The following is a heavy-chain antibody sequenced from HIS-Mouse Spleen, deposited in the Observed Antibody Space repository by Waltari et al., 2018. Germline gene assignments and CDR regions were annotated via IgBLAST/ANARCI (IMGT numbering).Heavy chain of an antibody. J-gene: IGHJ4*02. CDR1: GGSISSYY. D-gene: IGHD6-13*01. V-gene: IGHV4-59*01. Sequence: QVQLQESGPGLVKPSETLSLTCTVSGGSISSYYWSWLRQPPGKGLEWIGYIYYSGSTNYNPSLKSRVTISVDTSKNQFSLKLSSVTAADTAVYYCARSSSHGAGYFDYWGQGTLVTVSS. CDR2: IYYSGST. CDR3: ARSSSHGAGYFDY.